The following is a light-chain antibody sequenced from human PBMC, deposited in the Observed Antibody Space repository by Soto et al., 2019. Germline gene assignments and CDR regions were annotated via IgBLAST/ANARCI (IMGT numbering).Light chain of an antibody. Sequence: DIQMTQSPSTLSASVGDRVTITCRASQSISGWLAWYQQKPGKAPRLLIYKASNLQSGVPSRFSGGGSGTEFTLTINNLQPDDYATYYCQEYNSHSRYTFGQGTRL. CDR2: KAS. J-gene: IGKJ2*01. CDR1: QSISGW. CDR3: QEYNSHSRYT. V-gene: IGKV1-5*03.